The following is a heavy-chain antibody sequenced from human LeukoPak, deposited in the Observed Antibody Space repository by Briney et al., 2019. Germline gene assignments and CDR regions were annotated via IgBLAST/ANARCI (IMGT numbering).Heavy chain of an antibody. V-gene: IGHV4-59*01. D-gene: IGHD3-3*01. CDR3: ARCRPTLYFWSGYSRNYYMDV. J-gene: IGHJ6*03. CDR1: GGSISSYY. Sequence: SETLSLTCTVSGGSISSYYWSWIRQPPGKGLEWIGYIYYSGSTNYNPSLKSRVTISVDTSKNQFSLKLSSVTAADTAVYYCARCRPTLYFWSGYSRNYYMDVWGKGTTVTVSS. CDR2: IYYSGST.